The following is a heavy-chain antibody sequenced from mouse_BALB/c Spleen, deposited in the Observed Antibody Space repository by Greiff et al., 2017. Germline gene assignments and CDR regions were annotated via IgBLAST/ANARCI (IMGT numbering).Heavy chain of an antibody. CDR1: GFTFSSYG. CDR3: AREVSGTRAMDY. V-gene: IGHV5-6-3*01. Sequence: EVHLVESGGGLVQPGGSLKLSCAASGFTFSSYGMSWVRQTPDKRLELVATINSNGGSTYYPDSVKGRFTISRDNAKNTLYLQMSSLKSEDTAMYYCAREVSGTRAMDYWGQGTSVTVSS. D-gene: IGHD6-2*01. J-gene: IGHJ4*01. CDR2: INSNGGST.